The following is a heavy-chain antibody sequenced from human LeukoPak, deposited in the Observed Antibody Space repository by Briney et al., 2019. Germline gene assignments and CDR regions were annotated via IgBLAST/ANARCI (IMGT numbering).Heavy chain of an antibody. V-gene: IGHV1-46*02. CDR2: INPSDDST. CDR3: ARAYYESSAYRHAVYFDY. Sequence: ASVEVSCKASGYTFNSSYMHWVRQAPGQGLEWMGIINPSDDSTRYAQKFQGRVTMTKDTSTNTVYMHLSSLSSDDTAVYYCARAYYESSAYRHAVYFDYWGQGTLVTVSS. D-gene: IGHD3-22*01. CDR1: GYTFNSSY. J-gene: IGHJ4*02.